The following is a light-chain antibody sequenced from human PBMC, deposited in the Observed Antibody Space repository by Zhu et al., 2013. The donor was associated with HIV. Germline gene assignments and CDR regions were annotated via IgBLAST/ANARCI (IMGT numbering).Light chain of an antibody. V-gene: IGKV3-15*01. CDR2: GAS. CDR3: QQYNDRPPEDT. J-gene: IGKJ4*01. Sequence: EIVMTQTPASLSVSPGDRVTLFCRASQIVTTNLAWYQQKPGRAPRLLIYGASTRATGVPARFVGSGSGTEFTLTISSLQPEDFAVYFCQQYNDRPPEDTFGGGTKVEL. CDR1: QIVTTN.